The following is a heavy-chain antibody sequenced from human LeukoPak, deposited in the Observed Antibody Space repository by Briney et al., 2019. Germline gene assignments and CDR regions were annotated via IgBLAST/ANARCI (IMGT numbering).Heavy chain of an antibody. V-gene: IGHV1-18*01. Sequence: ASVKVSCKASGYTFTSYGISWVRQAPGQGLEWMGWISAYNGNTNYVQKLQGRVTMTTDTSTSTAYMELRSLRSDDTAVYYCARDVEVDKDYYYYMDVWGKGTTVTVSS. CDR1: GYTFTSYG. J-gene: IGHJ6*03. CDR2: ISAYNGNT. CDR3: ARDVEVDKDYYYYMDV. D-gene: IGHD5-12*01.